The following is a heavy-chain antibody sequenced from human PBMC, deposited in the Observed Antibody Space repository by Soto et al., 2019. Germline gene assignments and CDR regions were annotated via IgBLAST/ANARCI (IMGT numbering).Heavy chain of an antibody. D-gene: IGHD6-13*01. CDR3: VSTYSASWYWFDP. CDR1: GFSFSNAGLG. J-gene: IGHJ5*02. Sequence: QVTVKESGPVLVKPTETLTLTCTVSGFSFSNAGLGVSWIRQPPGKALEWLAHIFSNDEKSYSTSLKSRLTISKDTSKSQVVLIMTNMDPVDTATYYGVSTYSASWYWFDPWGQGTLVTVSS. CDR2: IFSNDEK. V-gene: IGHV2-26*04.